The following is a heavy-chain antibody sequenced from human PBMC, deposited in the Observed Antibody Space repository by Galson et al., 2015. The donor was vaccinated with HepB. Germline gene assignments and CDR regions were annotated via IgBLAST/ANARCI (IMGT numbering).Heavy chain of an antibody. CDR3: TRPGYGSSWFLDYAHGVDV. J-gene: IGHJ6*02. CDR2: IRNGASYYAT. D-gene: IGHD3/OR15-3a*01. Sequence: SLRLSCAASGFTFSGSGIHWVRQAPGKGLEWVGRIRNGASYYATAYAPSVRGRFTVSRDDLKSTAYLQMNSLTPEDTAVYYCTRPGYGSSWFLDYAHGVDVWGQGTTVIVS. V-gene: IGHV3-73*01. CDR1: GFTFSGSG.